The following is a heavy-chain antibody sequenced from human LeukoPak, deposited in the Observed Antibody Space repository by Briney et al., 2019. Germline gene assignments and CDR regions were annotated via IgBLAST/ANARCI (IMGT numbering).Heavy chain of an antibody. D-gene: IGHD5-18*01. V-gene: IGHV4-39*01. CDR2: INYRGHT. CDR1: GGSISGSSYH. CDR3: APTYSYTGGGYEY. J-gene: IGHJ4*02. Sequence: SETLSLTCTVSGGSISGSSYHWGWIRQPPGKGLEWIGSINYRGHTYHNPSLESRVTISVDTSKNQFPLTVSSVTAADTALYYCAPTYSYTGGGYEYWGQGTLVTVFS.